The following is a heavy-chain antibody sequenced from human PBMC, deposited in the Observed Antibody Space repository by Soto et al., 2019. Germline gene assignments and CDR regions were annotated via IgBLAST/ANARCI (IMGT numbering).Heavy chain of an antibody. J-gene: IGHJ4*02. Sequence: PSETLSLTCTVSGGSVSSDYYYWSWIRQSPGKGLEWIGNIYYSGSTNYNPSLKSRVTISVDTSKNQFSLKLSSVTAADTAVYYCARYRREAVAGYTLDNWGQGILVTVSS. CDR1: GGSVSSDYYY. CDR3: ARYRREAVAGYTLDN. V-gene: IGHV4-61*01. D-gene: IGHD6-13*01. CDR2: IYYSGST.